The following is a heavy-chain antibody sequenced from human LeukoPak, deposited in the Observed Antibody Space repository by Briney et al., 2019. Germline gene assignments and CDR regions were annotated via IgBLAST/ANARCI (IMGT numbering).Heavy chain of an antibody. CDR1: GFTFSYYT. D-gene: IGHD3-22*01. J-gene: IGHJ5*02. Sequence: GGSLRLSCAASGFTFSYYTMHWVRQAPGKGLEWVAVISYDGSNKYYADSVKGRFTISRDNSKNTLYLQMNSLRAEDTAVYYCARVLNYYDSSGYYFSSWGQGTLVAVSS. CDR3: ARVLNYYDSSGYYFSS. V-gene: IGHV3-30-3*01. CDR2: ISYDGSNK.